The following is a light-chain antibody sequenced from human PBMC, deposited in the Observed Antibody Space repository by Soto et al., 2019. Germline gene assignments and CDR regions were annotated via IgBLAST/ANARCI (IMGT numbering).Light chain of an antibody. CDR1: SSDVGGYNY. CDR2: EVT. V-gene: IGLV2-14*01. Sequence: QPDLTQPASGTGVDVGCSRISNNKSSSDVGGYNYVSWYQQHPGKAPQLIIYEVTNRPSGVSNRFSGSKSDNTASLTISGLQAEDEADYYCSSYTSSSTRVFGTGTKVTVL. CDR3: SSYTSSSTRV. J-gene: IGLJ1*01.